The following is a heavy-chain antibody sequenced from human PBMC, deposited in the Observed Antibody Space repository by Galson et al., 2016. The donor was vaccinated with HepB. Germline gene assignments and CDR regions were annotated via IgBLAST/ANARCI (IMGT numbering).Heavy chain of an antibody. V-gene: IGHV3-30*18. CDR2: VSSDGGTT. J-gene: IGHJ4*02. CDR3: AKEASGGPSRYSFDY. Sequence: SLRLSCAASGFTFRNHGMHWVRQAPGKGMDWVAVVSSDGGTTYYADSVKGRFTISRDNSKNTLDLHMTSLTPADTAVYYCAKEASGGPSRYSFDYWGQGSLVTVST. CDR1: GFTFRNHG. D-gene: IGHD2-15*01.